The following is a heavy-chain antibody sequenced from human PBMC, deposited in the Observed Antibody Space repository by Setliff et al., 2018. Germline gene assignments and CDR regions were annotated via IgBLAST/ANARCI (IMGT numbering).Heavy chain of an antibody. D-gene: IGHD3-3*01. CDR2: INAGNGNT. V-gene: IGHV1-3*01. J-gene: IGHJ6*03. CDR3: ARGRHPPWSGYPYYYMDV. CDR1: GYTFTNYA. Sequence: ASVKVSCKASGYTFTNYAMHWVRQAPGQRLEWMGWINAGNGNTKYSQKFQGRVTITRDTSASTGYMELSSLRSEDTAVYYCARGRHPPWSGYPYYYMDVWGKGTTVTVS.